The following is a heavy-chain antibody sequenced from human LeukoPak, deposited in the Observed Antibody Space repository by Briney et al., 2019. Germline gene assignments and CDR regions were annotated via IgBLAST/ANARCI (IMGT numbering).Heavy chain of an antibody. CDR2: IYYSGST. D-gene: IGHD4-17*01. Sequence: SETLSLACTVSGGSISSFYWSWIRQPPGKGLEWIGYIYYSGSTNYNPSLKSRVTMSVDTSKNQFSLKLSSVTAADTAVYYCARIARDLTVTTDYLDYWGQGTLVTVSS. J-gene: IGHJ4*02. V-gene: IGHV4-59*08. CDR1: GGSISSFY. CDR3: ARIARDLTVTTDYLDY.